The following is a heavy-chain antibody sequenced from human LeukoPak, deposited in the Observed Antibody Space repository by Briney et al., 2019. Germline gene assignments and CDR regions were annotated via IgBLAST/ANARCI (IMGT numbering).Heavy chain of an antibody. D-gene: IGHD6-19*01. V-gene: IGHV3-23*01. CDR1: GFTFSSYA. CDR2: ISGSGGST. J-gene: IGHJ4*02. Sequence: GGSLRLSCASSGFTFSSYAMSWVREAPGKGLEWVSAISGSGGSTYYADSVKGRFTISRDNSKNTLYLQMNSLRAEDTAVYYCAKSRQWLVPLDYWGQGTLVTVSS. CDR3: AKSRQWLVPLDY.